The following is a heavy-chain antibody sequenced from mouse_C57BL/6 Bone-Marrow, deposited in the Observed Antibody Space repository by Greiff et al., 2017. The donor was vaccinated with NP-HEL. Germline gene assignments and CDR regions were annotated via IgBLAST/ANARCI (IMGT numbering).Heavy chain of an antibody. D-gene: IGHD1-1*01. V-gene: IGHV5-9-1*02. J-gene: IGHJ4*01. Sequence: EVKLVESGEGLVKPGGSLKLSCAASGFTFSSYAMSWVRQTPEKRLEWVAYISSGGDYIYYADTVKGRFTISRDNARNTLYLQMSSLKSEDTAMYYCTRDYYGSSYAYAMDYWGQGTSVTVSS. CDR2: ISSGGDYI. CDR3: TRDYYGSSYAYAMDY. CDR1: GFTFSSYA.